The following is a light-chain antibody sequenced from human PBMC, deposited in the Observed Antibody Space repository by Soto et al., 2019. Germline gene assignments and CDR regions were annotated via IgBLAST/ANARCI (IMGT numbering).Light chain of an antibody. V-gene: IGKV3-15*01. CDR1: QSVSSN. Sequence: EIVMTQSPATLSVSPGERATLSCRASQSVSSNLAWYQQKPGQAPRLLIYGASTRATGIPARFSGSGSGTEFTLTISSLQSEDFAVYYCKQYDNWPPITFGQGTRLDIK. CDR3: KQYDNWPPIT. CDR2: GAS. J-gene: IGKJ5*01.